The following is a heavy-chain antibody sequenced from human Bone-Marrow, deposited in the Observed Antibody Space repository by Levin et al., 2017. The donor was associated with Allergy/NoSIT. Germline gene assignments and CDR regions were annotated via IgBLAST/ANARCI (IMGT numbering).Heavy chain of an antibody. CDR2: IKQDGSEK. CDR3: ARVQLERRYEAFDI. V-gene: IGHV3-7*01. Sequence: GGSLRLSCAASGFTFSSYWMSWVRQAPGKGLEWVANIKQDGSEKYYVDSVKGRFTISRDNAKNSLYLQMNSLRAEDTAVYYCARVQLERRYEAFDIWGQGTMVTVSS. D-gene: IGHD1-1*01. J-gene: IGHJ3*02. CDR1: GFTFSSYW.